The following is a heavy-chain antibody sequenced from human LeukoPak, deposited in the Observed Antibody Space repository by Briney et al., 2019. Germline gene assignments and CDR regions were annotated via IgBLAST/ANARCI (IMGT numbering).Heavy chain of an antibody. CDR2: ISGSGDTT. Sequence: EGSLRLSGAASGFTLSSYAMNWVRQAPWKGLEWVSFISGSGDTTYYADSVKGRFTISRDSSKNTLYLQMNSLRAEDTAVYYCAKSRGESRGASNYWGQGTLVTVSS. V-gene: IGHV3-23*01. CDR3: AKSRGESRGASNY. D-gene: IGHD1-26*01. J-gene: IGHJ4*02. CDR1: GFTLSSYA.